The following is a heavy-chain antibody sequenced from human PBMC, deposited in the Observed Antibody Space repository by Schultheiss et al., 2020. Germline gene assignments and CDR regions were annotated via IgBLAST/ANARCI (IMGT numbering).Heavy chain of an antibody. CDR1: GGSFSGYY. J-gene: IGHJ3*02. CDR3: ARVGWHCGGDCPWGALAFDI. D-gene: IGHD2-21*02. V-gene: IGHV4-34*01. CDR2: INHSGST. Sequence: SQTLSLTCAVYGGSFSGYYWSWIRQPPGKGLEWIGEINHSGSTNYNPSLKSRVTISVDTSKNQFSLKLSSVTAADTAVYYCARVGWHCGGDCPWGALAFDIWGKGTMGTVSS.